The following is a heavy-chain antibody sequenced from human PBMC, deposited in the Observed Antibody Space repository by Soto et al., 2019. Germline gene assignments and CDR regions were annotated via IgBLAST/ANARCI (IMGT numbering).Heavy chain of an antibody. CDR3: ARVAEYSNYGAPNWFDP. V-gene: IGHV1-69*01. Sequence: QVQLVQSGAEVKKPGSSVKVSCKASVGTFSSYAISWVRQAPGQGLEWRGGIIPIFGTANYAQKFQGRVTITAEESTSTAYMELSSLRSEDTAVYYCARVAEYSNYGAPNWFDPWGQGTLVTVSS. D-gene: IGHD4-4*01. CDR2: IIPIFGTA. CDR1: VGTFSSYA. J-gene: IGHJ5*02.